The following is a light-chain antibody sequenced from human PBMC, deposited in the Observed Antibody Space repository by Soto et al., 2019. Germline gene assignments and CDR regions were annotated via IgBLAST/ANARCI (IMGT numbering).Light chain of an antibody. CDR2: EVS. V-gene: IGLV2-14*01. Sequence: QSALTQPASVSGSPGQSITISCTGTSNDVGGYNYVSWYQQHPGKAPKLMIYEVSTRPSGVSNRFSGSKSGNTASLTISGLQAEDEADYYCSSYTITSTLYVFGTGTKVTVL. CDR1: SNDVGGYNY. CDR3: SSYTITSTLYV. J-gene: IGLJ1*01.